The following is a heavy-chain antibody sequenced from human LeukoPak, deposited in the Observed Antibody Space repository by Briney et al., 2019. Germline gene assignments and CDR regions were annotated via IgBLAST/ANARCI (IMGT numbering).Heavy chain of an antibody. CDR2: IIPIFGTA. Sequence: ASVKVSCTASGGTFSSYAISWVRQAPGQGLEWMGGIIPIFGTANYAQKFQGRVTITADESTSTAYMELSSLRSEDTAVYYCARGSAGTMVRGVKMNAFDIWGQGTMVTVSS. CDR3: ARGSAGTMVRGVKMNAFDI. J-gene: IGHJ3*02. D-gene: IGHD3-10*01. CDR1: GGTFSSYA. V-gene: IGHV1-69*13.